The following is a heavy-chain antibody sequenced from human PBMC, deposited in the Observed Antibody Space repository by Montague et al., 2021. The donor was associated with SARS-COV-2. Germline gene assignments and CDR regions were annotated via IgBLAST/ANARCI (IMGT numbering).Heavy chain of an antibody. CDR1: GGYISSGSYY. D-gene: IGHD6-13*01. Sequence: TVSLTCTVSGGYISSGSYYWSWIRQPAGRGMEWIGRIYASGSTKYNPSLKSRVTISVDTSKNQFSLKVSSVTAADTAVYYCARDLSSSWSYWFDPWGQGTLVTVSS. V-gene: IGHV4-61*02. CDR3: ARDLSSSWSYWFDP. J-gene: IGHJ5*02. CDR2: IYASGST.